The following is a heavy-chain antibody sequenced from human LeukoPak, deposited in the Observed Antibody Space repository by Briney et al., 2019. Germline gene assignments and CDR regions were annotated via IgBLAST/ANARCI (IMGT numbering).Heavy chain of an antibody. J-gene: IGHJ4*02. V-gene: IGHV3-21*01. CDR1: GFTFSSYS. D-gene: IGHD4-17*01. Sequence: GGSLRLSCAASGFTFSSYSMNWVRQAPGKGLEWVSSISSSSYIYYADSVKGRFTIYRDNAKNSLYLQMNSLRAEDTAVYYCARDLGTVTGYFDYWGQGTLVTVSS. CDR2: ISSSSYI. CDR3: ARDLGTVTGYFDY.